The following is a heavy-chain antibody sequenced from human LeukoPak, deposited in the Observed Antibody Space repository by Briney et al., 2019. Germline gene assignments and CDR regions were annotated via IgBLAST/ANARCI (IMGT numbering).Heavy chain of an antibody. CDR1: GYTFTSYG. V-gene: IGHV1-2*02. D-gene: IGHD6-19*01. CDR2: INTITGGT. J-gene: IGHJ4*02. Sequence: ASVKVSCKASGYTFTSYGISWVRQAPGQGLEWLGWINTITGGTNYGQKFQGRVTMTRDTSITTAYMELSSLKSDDTAVYYCARGREVAGTVGYWGQGTLVTVS. CDR3: ARGREVAGTVGY.